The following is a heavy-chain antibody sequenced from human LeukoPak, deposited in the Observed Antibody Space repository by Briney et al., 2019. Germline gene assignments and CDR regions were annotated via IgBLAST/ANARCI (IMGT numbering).Heavy chain of an antibody. CDR1: GFTFSNAW. CDR2: IKSKTDGGTT. Sequence: GGSLRLSCAASGFTFSNAWMSWVRQAPGKGLEWVGRIKSKTDGGTTDYAAPVKGRFTISRDDSKNTLYLQMNSLRAEDTAVYYCARDLIVVVPAAKNCFDYWGQGTLVTVSS. V-gene: IGHV3-15*01. CDR3: ARDLIVVVPAAKNCFDY. J-gene: IGHJ4*02. D-gene: IGHD2-2*01.